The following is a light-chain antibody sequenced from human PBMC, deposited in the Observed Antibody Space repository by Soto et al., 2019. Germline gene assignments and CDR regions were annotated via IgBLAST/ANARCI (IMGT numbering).Light chain of an antibody. J-gene: IGKJ1*01. CDR1: QSVSSNY. V-gene: IGKV3-20*01. Sequence: ETVLTQSPGTLSLSPGERATLSCRASQSVSSNYLAWYQQKPGQAPRLLMYGASTRATGIPDRFSGSGSGTDFTLTISRLEPEDFAVYYCQQFGRSPPSWTLGQGTKVEIK. CDR3: QQFGRSPPSWT. CDR2: GAS.